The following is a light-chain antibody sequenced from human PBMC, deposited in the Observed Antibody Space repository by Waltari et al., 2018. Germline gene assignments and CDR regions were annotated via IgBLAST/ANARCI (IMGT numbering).Light chain of an antibody. CDR2: KVS. CDR3: MQGTHFPYS. J-gene: IGKJ2*03. Sequence: DVVMTQSPLSLPITPGQPASMTCRSSQSLLHSNGNTYLSWFLQKPGQPPRGLIYKVSNRDSGVPDRFSGSGAGTDFTLKISRVEAEDVGVYYCMQGTHFPYSFGQGTKVEIK. CDR1: QSLLHSNGNTY. V-gene: IGKV2-30*02.